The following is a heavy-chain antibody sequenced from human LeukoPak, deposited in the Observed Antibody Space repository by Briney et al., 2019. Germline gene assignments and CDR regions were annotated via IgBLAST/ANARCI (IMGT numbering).Heavy chain of an antibody. CDR1: GGTFSSYA. Sequence: SVKVSCKASGGTFSSYAISWVRQAPGQGLEWMGGIIPIFGTANYAQKFQGRVTITADKSTSTAYMELSSLRSDDTAVYYCARSDISIVRGAMVWGQGTLVIVSS. CDR2: IIPIFGTA. J-gene: IGHJ4*02. CDR3: ARSDISIVRGAMV. V-gene: IGHV1-69*06. D-gene: IGHD3-10*01.